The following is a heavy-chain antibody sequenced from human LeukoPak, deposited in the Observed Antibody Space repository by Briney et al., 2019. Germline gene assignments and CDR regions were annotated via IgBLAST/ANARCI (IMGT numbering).Heavy chain of an antibody. CDR1: GYTFTSYY. J-gene: IGHJ4*02. CDR3: ARGVDIVVVPAAMLPYYFDY. V-gene: IGHV1-46*01. CDR2: INPSGGST. D-gene: IGHD2-2*01. Sequence: ASVKVSCKASGYTFTSYYMHWAPQAPGQGLEWMGIINPSGGSTSYPQKFQGRVTMTRDTSTSTVYMELSSLRSEDTAVYYCARGVDIVVVPAAMLPYYFDYWGQGTLVTVSS.